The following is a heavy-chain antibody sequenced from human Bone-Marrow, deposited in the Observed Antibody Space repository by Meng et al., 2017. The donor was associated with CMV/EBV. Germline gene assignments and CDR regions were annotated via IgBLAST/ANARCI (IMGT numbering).Heavy chain of an antibody. CDR2: ISSSSSYI. V-gene: IGHV3-21*04. D-gene: IGHD1-26*01. CDR3: AKDRGGSYYGY. Sequence: EVTLVESGGGLVQPGGSLRLSCAASGFTFSSYSMNWVRQAPGKGLEWVSSISSSSSYIYYADSVKGRFTISRDNAKNSLYLQMNSLRAEDTAVYYCAKDRGGSYYGYWGQGTLVTVFS. CDR1: GFTFSSYS. J-gene: IGHJ4*02.